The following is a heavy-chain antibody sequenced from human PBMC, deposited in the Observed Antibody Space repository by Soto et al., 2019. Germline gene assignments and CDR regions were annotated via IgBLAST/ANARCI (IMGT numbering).Heavy chain of an antibody. CDR2: IYYSGST. V-gene: IGHV4-39*01. CDR1: GGSISSSSYY. CDR3: ARKGLRYYYGSGSYYGMDV. Sequence: SETLSLTCTVSGGSISSSSYYWGWIRQPPGKGLEWIGSIYYSGSTYYNPSLKSRVTISVDTSKNQFSLKLSSVTAADTAVYYCARKGLRYYYGSGSYYGMDVWGQGTTVTVSS. J-gene: IGHJ6*02. D-gene: IGHD3-10*01.